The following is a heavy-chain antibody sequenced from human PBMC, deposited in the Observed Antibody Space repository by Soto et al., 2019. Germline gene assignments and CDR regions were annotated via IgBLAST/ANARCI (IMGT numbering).Heavy chain of an antibody. D-gene: IGHD3-3*01. Sequence: SLRLSCAASGFTFSSYSMNWVRQAPGKGLEWVSSISSSSSYIYYADSVKGRFTISRDNAKNSLYLQMNSLRAEDTAVYYCARDPGRKYDFWSGYESYYYYYGMDVWGQGTTVTVSS. CDR1: GFTFSSYS. CDR3: ARDPGRKYDFWSGYESYYYYYGMDV. J-gene: IGHJ6*02. V-gene: IGHV3-21*01. CDR2: ISSSSSYI.